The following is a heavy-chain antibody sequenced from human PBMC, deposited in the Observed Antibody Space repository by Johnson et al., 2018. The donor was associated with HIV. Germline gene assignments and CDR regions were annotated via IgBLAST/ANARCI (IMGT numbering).Heavy chain of an antibody. D-gene: IGHD6-6*01. CDR2: IWYDGSNK. CDR1: GFTFNSYG. J-gene: IGHJ3*02. CDR3: AKDRGSSSGWDAFDM. Sequence: VQLLESGGGVVQPGRSLRLSCAASGFTFNSYGIHWVRQAPGKGLEWVAVIWYDGSNKYYADSVKGRFTISRDNSKNKMYLQMNSLRAEDTAVYYCAKDRGSSSGWDAFDMWGQGTMVTVSS. V-gene: IGHV3-33*06.